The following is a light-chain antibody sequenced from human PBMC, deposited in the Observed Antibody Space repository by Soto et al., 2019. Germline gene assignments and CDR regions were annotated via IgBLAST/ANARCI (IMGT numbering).Light chain of an antibody. CDR2: GSA. CDR3: QQYHSWPA. J-gene: IGKJ1*01. CDR1: QSISSY. Sequence: ILMTQSPATLSLSPGERATLSCGASQSISSYLAWYQQRPGQAPRLLIYGSATRATGIPDRFSGSGSGTEFTLTISSLQSEDSAVYYCQQYHSWPAFGQGTKVDIK. V-gene: IGKV3-15*01.